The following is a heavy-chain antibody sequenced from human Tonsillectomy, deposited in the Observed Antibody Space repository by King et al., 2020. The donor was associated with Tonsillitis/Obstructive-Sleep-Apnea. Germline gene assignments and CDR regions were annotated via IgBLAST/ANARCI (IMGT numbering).Heavy chain of an antibody. CDR1: GGFVSGNY. V-gene: IGHV4-59*02. CDR2: IYYSGNT. Sequence: VQLQESGPGLVKPSETLSLTCSVSGGFVSGNYWTWIRRPPGKGLEWIGYIYYSGNTNYNPALKSRVTLSVDTSKDQFSLQLSSMTAADTAVYYCARGGNHPKHPFDSWGQGTLVTVSS. D-gene: IGHD2/OR15-2a*01. CDR3: ARGGNHPKHPFDS. J-gene: IGHJ5*01.